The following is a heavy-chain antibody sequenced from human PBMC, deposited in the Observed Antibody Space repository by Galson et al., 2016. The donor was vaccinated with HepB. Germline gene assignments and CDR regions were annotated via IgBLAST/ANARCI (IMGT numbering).Heavy chain of an antibody. V-gene: IGHV3-23*01. J-gene: IGHJ4*02. CDR2: ISRYGGTT. Sequence: SLRLSCATSGFFFSGRAMSWVRQAPGKELEWVSGISRYGGTTGYAASVKGRFTISRDNSNNTLYLQMNSLRTEDTAVYYCARDDYSGGRGSPDYWGQGTLVTVSS. D-gene: IGHD4/OR15-4a*01. CDR1: GFFFSGRA. CDR3: ARDDYSGGRGSPDY.